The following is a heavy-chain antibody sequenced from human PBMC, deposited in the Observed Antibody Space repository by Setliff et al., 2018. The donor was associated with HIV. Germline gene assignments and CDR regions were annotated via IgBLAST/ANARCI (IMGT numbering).Heavy chain of an antibody. Sequence: ASVKVSCKASGGTFNNYAISWVRQAPGQGLEWVGGIIPLFGTSNYALKFQGRVTITANESTNTAHMELSSLRSVDTAMYYCATVFHYDSESFSLDYWGQGMWVTV. J-gene: IGHJ4*02. CDR3: ATVFHYDSESFSLDY. V-gene: IGHV1-69*13. CDR1: GGTFNNYA. CDR2: IIPLFGTS. D-gene: IGHD3-10*01.